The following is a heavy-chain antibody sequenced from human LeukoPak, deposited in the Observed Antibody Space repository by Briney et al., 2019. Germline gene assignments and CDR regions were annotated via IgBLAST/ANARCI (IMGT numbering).Heavy chain of an antibody. J-gene: IGHJ5*02. V-gene: IGHV5-51*01. D-gene: IGHD6-13*01. Sequence: GESLKISCKGSGYSFTSYWIGLVRQMPGKGLELMGIIYPGDSDTHNSPSFQGRVTISADKSISTACLQWSSLKASDTAMYYCARQKPYSSSWYGYNWFDPWGQGTLVTVSS. CDR3: ARQKPYSSSWYGYNWFDP. CDR1: GYSFTSYW. CDR2: IYPGDSDT.